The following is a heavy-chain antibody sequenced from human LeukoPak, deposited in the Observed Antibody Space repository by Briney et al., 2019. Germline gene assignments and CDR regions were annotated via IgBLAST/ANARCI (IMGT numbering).Heavy chain of an antibody. CDR3: ARGPTSEYEPLTWYFDL. J-gene: IGHJ2*01. V-gene: IGHV4-59*01. CDR2: IYYSGTT. CDR1: GGAISTEY. Sequence: PSETLSLTCTVSGGAISTEYWSWIRQPPGKGLQWIGYIYYSGTTNYSPSLKSRVTMLVDTTKNQFSLKLTSVTAADTAVYYCARGPTSEYEPLTWYFDLWGRGTLVTVSS. D-gene: IGHD6-6*01.